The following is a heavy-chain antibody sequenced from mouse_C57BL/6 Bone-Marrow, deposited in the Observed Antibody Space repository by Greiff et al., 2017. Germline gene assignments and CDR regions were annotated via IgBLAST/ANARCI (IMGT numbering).Heavy chain of an antibody. CDR3: AREDYGSRPFAY. V-gene: IGHV3-6*01. Sequence: EVQLVESGPGLVKPSQSLYITCSVTGYSITSDYYWNWIRQFPGNKLEWMGYISYDGSNNYNPYLKNRISITRDTSKNQFFLKLNAVTTEDTATYYSAREDYGSRPFAYWGQGTLVTVSA. CDR1: GYSITSDYY. D-gene: IGHD1-1*01. J-gene: IGHJ3*01. CDR2: ISYDGSN.